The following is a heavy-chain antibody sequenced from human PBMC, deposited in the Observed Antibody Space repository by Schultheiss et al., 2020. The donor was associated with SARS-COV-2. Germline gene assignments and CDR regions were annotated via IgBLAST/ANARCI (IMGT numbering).Heavy chain of an antibody. D-gene: IGHD5-12*01. V-gene: IGHV3-11*04. CDR2: ISSSADTI. CDR3: ARGSGGGYEFDY. J-gene: IGHJ4*02. Sequence: GGSLRLSCAASGFTFGDYFMSWIRQAPGKGLEWISYISSSADTIYYADSVKGRFTISRDNAKNSLFLQMDSLTAEDTAVYYCARGSGGGYEFDYWGQGTLVTVSS. CDR1: GFTFGDYF.